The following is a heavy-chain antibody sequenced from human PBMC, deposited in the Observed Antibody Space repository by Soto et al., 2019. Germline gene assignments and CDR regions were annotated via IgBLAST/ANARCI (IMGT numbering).Heavy chain of an antibody. CDR3: ARVLFGRGNWFDP. D-gene: IGHD3-3*01. CDR2: IYYSGST. V-gene: IGHV4-59*01. J-gene: IGHJ5*02. Sequence: QVQLQESGPGLVKPSETLSLTCTVSGGSISSYYWSWIRQPPGKGLEWIGYIYYSGSTNYNPSLKSRVTISVDTSKNQFSLKLSSVIAADTAVYYCARVLFGRGNWFDPWGQGTLVTVSS. CDR1: GGSISSYY.